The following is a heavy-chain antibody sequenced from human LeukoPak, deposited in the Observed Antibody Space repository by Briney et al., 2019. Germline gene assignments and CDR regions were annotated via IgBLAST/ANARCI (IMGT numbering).Heavy chain of an antibody. J-gene: IGHJ4*02. CDR2: IYHSGST. Sequence: SETLSLTCTVSAYSISSNYYWGWIRQPPGKGLEWIGNIYHSGSTYYNPSLKSRVTISVDTSKNQFSLKLSSVTAADTAVYYCARDQYYDFWNGYYTGIVFDYWGQGTLVTVSS. CDR1: AYSISSNYY. D-gene: IGHD3-3*01. V-gene: IGHV4-38-2*02. CDR3: ARDQYYDFWNGYYTGIVFDY.